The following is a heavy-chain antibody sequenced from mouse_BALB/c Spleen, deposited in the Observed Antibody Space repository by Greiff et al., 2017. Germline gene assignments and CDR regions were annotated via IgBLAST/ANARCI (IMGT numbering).Heavy chain of an antibody. CDR2: ISYSGST. CDR1: GYSITSDYA. J-gene: IGHJ4*01. Sequence: EVKLMESGPGLVKPSQSLSLTCTVTGYSITSDYAWNWIRQFPGNKLEWMGYISYSGSTSYNPSLKSRISITRDTSKNQFFLQLNSVTTEDTATYYCARLDYYGSGYVGGAMDYWGQGTSVTVSS. V-gene: IGHV3-2*02. D-gene: IGHD1-1*01. CDR3: ARLDYYGSGYVGGAMDY.